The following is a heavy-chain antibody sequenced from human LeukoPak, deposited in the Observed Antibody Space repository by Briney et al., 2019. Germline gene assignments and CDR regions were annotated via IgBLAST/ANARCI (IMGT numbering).Heavy chain of an antibody. CDR2: IRYDGSNK. D-gene: IGHD6-13*01. V-gene: IGHV3-30*02. Sequence: GGSLRLSCAASGFTFSNYGMHWVRQAPGKGLEWVAFIRYDGSNKYYADSVKGRFTISRDNSKNTLYLQMNSLRAEDTAVYYCAKEPSQSSSWPSYYFDYWGQGTLVTVYS. J-gene: IGHJ4*02. CDR1: GFTFSNYG. CDR3: AKEPSQSSSWPSYYFDY.